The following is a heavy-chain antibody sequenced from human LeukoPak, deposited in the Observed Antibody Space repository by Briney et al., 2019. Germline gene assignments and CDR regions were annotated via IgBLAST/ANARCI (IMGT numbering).Heavy chain of an antibody. V-gene: IGHV3-9*01. CDR3: ARDLVYSSSSDFDY. CDR1: GFTFDDYA. Sequence: GRSLRLSCAASGFTFDDYAMHWVRQAPGKGLEWVSGISWNSGSIGYADSVKGRFTISRDNAKNSLYLQMNSLRAEDTAVYYCARDLVYSSSSDFDYWGQGTLVTVSS. J-gene: IGHJ4*02. CDR2: ISWNSGSI. D-gene: IGHD6-6*01.